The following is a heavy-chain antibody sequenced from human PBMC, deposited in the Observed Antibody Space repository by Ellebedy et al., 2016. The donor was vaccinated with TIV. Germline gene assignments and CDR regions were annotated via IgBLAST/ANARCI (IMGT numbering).Heavy chain of an antibody. CDR2: ISNDGSNE. J-gene: IGHJ4*02. D-gene: IGHD3-10*01. CDR1: GFTFSSYA. Sequence: GESLKISCEASGFTFSSYAMHWVRQAPGKGLEWVAVISNDGSNEYYADSAKGRLTISRDNSKDTFYLQVNSLRAEDTAVYYCAHFLGNTMVRGVLTAFDYWGQGALVTVSS. V-gene: IGHV3-30-3*01. CDR3: AHFLGNTMVRGVLTAFDY.